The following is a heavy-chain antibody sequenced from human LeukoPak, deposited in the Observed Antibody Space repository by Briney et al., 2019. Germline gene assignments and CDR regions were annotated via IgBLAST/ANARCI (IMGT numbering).Heavy chain of an antibody. J-gene: IGHJ4*02. CDR2: IYYSGST. CDR1: GGSISSSSYY. V-gene: IGHV4-39*07. Sequence: PSETLSLTCTVSGGSISSSSYYWGWIRQPPGKGLEWIGSIYYSGSTYYNPSLKSRVTISVDTSKNQFSLKLSSVTAADTAVYYCATNYYDSSAYGYWGQGTLVTVSS. CDR3: ATNYYDSSAYGY. D-gene: IGHD3-22*01.